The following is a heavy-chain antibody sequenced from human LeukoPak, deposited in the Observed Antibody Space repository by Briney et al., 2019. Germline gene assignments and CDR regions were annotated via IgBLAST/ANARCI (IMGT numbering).Heavy chain of an antibody. D-gene: IGHD6-19*01. CDR3: AGGQAVAGPFTVGYYGMDV. CDR1: GYTFTSYD. Sequence: ASVKVSCKASGYTFTSYDINWVRQATGQGLEWMGWMNPNSGNTGYAQKFQGRVTMTRNTSISTAYMELSSLRSEDTAVYYCAGGQAVAGPFTVGYYGMDVWGQGTTVTVSS. CDR2: MNPNSGNT. V-gene: IGHV1-8*01. J-gene: IGHJ6*02.